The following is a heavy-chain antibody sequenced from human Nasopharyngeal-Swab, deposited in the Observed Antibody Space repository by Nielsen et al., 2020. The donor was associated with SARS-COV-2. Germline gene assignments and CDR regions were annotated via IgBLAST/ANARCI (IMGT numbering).Heavy chain of an antibody. CDR3: ARNPGAFFDY. V-gene: IGHV3-23*01. J-gene: IGHJ4*02. D-gene: IGHD1-26*01. Sequence: WIRQPPGKGLEWVSAISGSGGSTYYADSVKGRFTISRHNSKNTLYLQMNSLRAEDTAVYYCARNPGAFFDYWGQGTLVTVSS. CDR2: ISGSGGST.